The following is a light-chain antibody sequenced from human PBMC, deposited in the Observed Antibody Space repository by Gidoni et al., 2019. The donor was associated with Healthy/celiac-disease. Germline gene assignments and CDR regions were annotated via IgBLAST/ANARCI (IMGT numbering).Light chain of an antibody. CDR1: QSLVHSDGNTY. CDR3: MQGTHWPLT. Sequence: DVVMTQSPLSLPVTLGQPASISCRSSQSLVHSDGNTYLNWFQQRPGQSPRRLIYRFSGSGSGTDFTLKISRVEAEDVGVYYCMQGTHWPLTFGQGTKVEIK. V-gene: IGKV2-30*02. J-gene: IGKJ1*01.